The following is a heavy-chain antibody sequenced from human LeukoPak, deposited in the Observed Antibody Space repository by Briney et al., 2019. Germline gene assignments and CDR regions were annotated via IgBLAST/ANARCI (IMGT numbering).Heavy chain of an antibody. D-gene: IGHD2-2*01. CDR2: IYDSGNT. CDR3: VRDCSSTSCYLPMH. CDR1: GSDISSYY. Sequence: SETLSLTCTVSGSDISSYYWSWIRQPPGKGLEWIGYIYDSGNTIYSPSLESRVSLSVDTSKNQVSLKLSSVTAADTAVYYCVRDCSSTSCYLPMHWGQGTLVTVSS. V-gene: IGHV4-59*01. J-gene: IGHJ4*02.